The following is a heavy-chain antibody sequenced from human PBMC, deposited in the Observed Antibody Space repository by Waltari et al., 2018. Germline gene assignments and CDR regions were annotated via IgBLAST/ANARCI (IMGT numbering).Heavy chain of an antibody. J-gene: IGHJ5*02. V-gene: IGHV1-3*01. CDR1: GYPFPIYG. CDR2: IDAAHGTT. Sequence: QVQLVQSGAEGKKPGASVKVSSKLSGYPFPIYGLHWIRQAPGQGLEWMGWIDAAHGTTKYSQKFQGRLTITRDTSASTIYMELSSLRSEDTAMYYCARDSDYYDSSGYGNWFDPWGQGTLVTVSS. D-gene: IGHD3-22*01. CDR3: ARDSDYYDSSGYGNWFDP.